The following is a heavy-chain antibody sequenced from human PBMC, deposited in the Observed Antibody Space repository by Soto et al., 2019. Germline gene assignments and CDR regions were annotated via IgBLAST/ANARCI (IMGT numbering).Heavy chain of an antibody. V-gene: IGHV1-69*12. CDR2: IIPIFGTA. D-gene: IGHD1-7*01. CDR3: ATRGGTGTTGVATKYYCFYGMDV. CDR1: GGTFSSYA. J-gene: IGHJ6*02. Sequence: QVQLVQSGAEVKKPGSSVKVSCKASGGTFSSYAISWVRQAPGQGLEWMGGIIPIFGTANYAQKFQGRVTSTGEESKSTADMELSSLRSEDTAVYYCATRGGTGTTGVATKYYCFYGMDVWGQGTTVTVSS.